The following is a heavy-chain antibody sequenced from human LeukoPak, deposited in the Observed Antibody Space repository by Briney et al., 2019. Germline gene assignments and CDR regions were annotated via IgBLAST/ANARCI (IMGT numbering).Heavy chain of an antibody. D-gene: IGHD2-2*01. CDR1: GGSFSGYY. CDR2: INHSGST. Sequence: PSETLSLTCAVYGGSFSGYYWSWIRQPPGKGLEWIGEINHSGSTNYNPSLKSRVTISVDTSKNQFSLKLSSVTAADTAVYYCARDQQGMDVWGQGTTVTVSS. V-gene: IGHV4-34*01. J-gene: IGHJ6*02. CDR3: ARDQQGMDV.